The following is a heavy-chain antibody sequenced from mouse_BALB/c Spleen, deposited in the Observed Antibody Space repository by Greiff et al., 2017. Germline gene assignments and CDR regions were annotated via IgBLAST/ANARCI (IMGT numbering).Heavy chain of an antibody. CDR1: GFTFSSYT. J-gene: IGHJ3*01. Sequence: EVKLVESGGGLVKPGGSLKLSCAASGFTFSSYTMSWVRQTPEKRLEWVATISSGGSYTYYPDSVKGRFTISRDNAKNTLYLQMSSLKSEDTAMYYCTRETTDAWFAYWGQGTLVTVSA. V-gene: IGHV5-6-4*01. D-gene: IGHD1-1*01. CDR3: TRETTDAWFAY. CDR2: ISSGGSYT.